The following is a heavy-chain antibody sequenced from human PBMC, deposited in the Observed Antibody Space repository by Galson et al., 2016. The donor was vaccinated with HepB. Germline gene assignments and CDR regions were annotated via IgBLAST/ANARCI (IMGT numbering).Heavy chain of an antibody. CDR1: GFTFGGFW. Sequence: SLRLSCASSGFTFGGFWMSWVRQAPGKGLQWVATINQDGSEKYYVDSVRGRFTISRDNPKSSLYVQMNGLRVEDTAVYYCVRSKSMSHRFLGLPRNQRGFNYGSLVFDLWGQGMLVTVSS. J-gene: IGHJ5*02. D-gene: IGHD5-18*01. CDR3: VRSKSMSHRFLGLPRNQRGFNYGSLVFDL. CDR2: INQDGSEK. V-gene: IGHV3-7*03.